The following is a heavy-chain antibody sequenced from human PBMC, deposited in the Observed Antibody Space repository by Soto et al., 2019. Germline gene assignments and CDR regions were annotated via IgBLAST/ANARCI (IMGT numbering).Heavy chain of an antibody. V-gene: IGHV3-30*18. D-gene: IGHD3-22*01. CDR3: AKLWAWDYDSSGSPDLSYFDY. J-gene: IGHJ4*02. Sequence: VGSLRLSCSVSGFTFSTYGMHWVRQAPGKGLEWVAVISYDASNKNYADSVKGRFTISRDNSKNTLYLQMNSLKAEDTAVYYCAKLWAWDYDSSGSPDLSYFDYWGQGTLVTVSS. CDR1: GFTFSTYG. CDR2: ISYDASNK.